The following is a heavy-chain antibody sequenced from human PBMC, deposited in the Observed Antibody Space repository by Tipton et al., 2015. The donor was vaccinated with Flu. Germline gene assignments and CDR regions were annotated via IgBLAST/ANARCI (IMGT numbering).Heavy chain of an antibody. Sequence: TLSLTCSVSGDSIGSGYFWGWIRQPPGKGLEWIGNVHRTGSPYYNPSLRSRVIMTVDGAKNQFSLRLTSVTATDTAVYYCVRRDYSKYVSEPKNWFDPWGPGTLVTVSS. V-gene: IGHV4-38-2*01. CDR3: VRRDYSKYVSEPKNWFDP. D-gene: IGHD4-11*01. CDR1: GDSIGSGYF. J-gene: IGHJ5*02. CDR2: VHRTGSP.